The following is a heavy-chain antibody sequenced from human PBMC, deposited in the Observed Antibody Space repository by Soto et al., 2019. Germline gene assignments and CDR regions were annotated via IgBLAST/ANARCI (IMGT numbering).Heavy chain of an antibody. CDR3: ARSVARLGYYYYAMDV. Sequence: PSETLSLTCTVSGGPLSSYFWSWIRQSPGKGLEWIGEINDSASTNYNPPLKSRVTISVDRSKNQLSLKLSSVTAADTAVYYCARSVARLGYYYYAMDVWGQGTTVTVSS. D-gene: IGHD6-19*01. CDR2: INDSAST. V-gene: IGHV4-34*01. CDR1: GGPLSSYF. J-gene: IGHJ6*02.